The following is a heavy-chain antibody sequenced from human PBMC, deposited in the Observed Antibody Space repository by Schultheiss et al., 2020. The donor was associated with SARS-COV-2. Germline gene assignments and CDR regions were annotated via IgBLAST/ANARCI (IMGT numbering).Heavy chain of an antibody. D-gene: IGHD1-26*01. Sequence: SETLSLTCTVSGGSISSGGYYWSWIRQHPGKGLEWIGYIYYSGSTYYNPSLKSRVTISVDTSKNQFSLKLSSVTAADTAVYYCARGGATGVRGGMDVWGQGTTVTVSS. CDR2: IYYSGST. CDR3: ARGGATGVRGGMDV. J-gene: IGHJ6*02. CDR1: GGSISSGGYY. V-gene: IGHV4-31*03.